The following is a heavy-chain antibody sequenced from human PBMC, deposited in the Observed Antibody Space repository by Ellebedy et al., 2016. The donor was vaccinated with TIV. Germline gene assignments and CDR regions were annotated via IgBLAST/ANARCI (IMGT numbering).Heavy chain of an antibody. Sequence: GESLKISXAASGFTVTHHQMSWVRQAPGKGLEWVSGIGDTAHNTYYVDSVKGRFTISRDNSGNTLYLQMNSLRAEDTAVYYCAKARGSSVIDYNYFGMDVWGQGTTVTVSS. CDR2: IGDTAHNT. CDR3: AKARGSSVIDYNYFGMDV. V-gene: IGHV3-23*01. CDR1: GFTVTHHQ. D-gene: IGHD2-21*01. J-gene: IGHJ6*02.